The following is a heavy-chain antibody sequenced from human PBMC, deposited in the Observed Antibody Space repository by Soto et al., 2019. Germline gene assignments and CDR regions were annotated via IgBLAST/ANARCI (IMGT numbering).Heavy chain of an antibody. Sequence: QVQLVQSGAEVKKPGASVKVSCKASGYTFTSYDINWVRQATGQGLAWMGWMNPNSGNTGYAQKFQGRVTMTRNTSISTAYMELRILRSEDTAVYYCARGGGSSIWYGSLFRYYYYGMDVWGQGTTVTVSS. CDR2: MNPNSGNT. CDR1: GYTFTSYD. D-gene: IGHD6-13*01. J-gene: IGHJ6*02. CDR3: ARGGGSSIWYGSLFRYYYYGMDV. V-gene: IGHV1-8*01.